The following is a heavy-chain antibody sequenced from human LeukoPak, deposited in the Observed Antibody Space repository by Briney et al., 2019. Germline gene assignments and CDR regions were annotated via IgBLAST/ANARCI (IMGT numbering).Heavy chain of an antibody. J-gene: IGHJ6*02. CDR3: AKVRFSSRLYYYYYYALDL. CDR2: ISYDGSNK. Sequence: GGSLRLSCAASAFTFNNYAMHWVRQAPGKGLEWVAAISYDGSNKYYADSVKGQFTISRDNSKNTLYLQMNSLRAEDTAVYYCAKVRFSSRLYYYYYYALDLWGRGTTVTVSS. CDR1: AFTFNNYA. V-gene: IGHV3-30-3*01. D-gene: IGHD6-13*01.